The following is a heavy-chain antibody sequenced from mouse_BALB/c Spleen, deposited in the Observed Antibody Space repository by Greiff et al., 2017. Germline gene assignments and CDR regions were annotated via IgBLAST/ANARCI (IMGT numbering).Heavy chain of an antibody. V-gene: IGHV2-6-4*01. CDR2: IWGGGST. CDR1: GFSLSRYS. Sequence: VKVVESGPGLVAPSQSLSITCTVSGFSLSRYSVHWVRQPPGKGLEWLGMIWGGGSTDYNSALKSRLSISKDNSKSQVFLKMNSLQTDDTAMYYCARSYGSSRGYYFDYWGQGTTLTVSS. J-gene: IGHJ2*01. CDR3: ARSYGSSRGYYFDY. D-gene: IGHD1-1*01.